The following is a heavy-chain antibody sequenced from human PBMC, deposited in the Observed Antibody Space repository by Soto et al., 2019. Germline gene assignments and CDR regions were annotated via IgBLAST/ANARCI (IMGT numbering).Heavy chain of an antibody. Sequence: GSLRLSCAASGFTFDDYAMHWVRQAPGKGLEWVSLISWDGGSTYYADSVKGRFTISRDNSKNSLYLQMNSLRAEDTALYYCAKEFSSGWDGYFQHWGQGTLVTVSS. V-gene: IGHV3-43D*04. CDR1: GFTFDDYA. J-gene: IGHJ1*01. CDR3: AKEFSSGWDGYFQH. CDR2: ISWDGGST. D-gene: IGHD6-19*01.